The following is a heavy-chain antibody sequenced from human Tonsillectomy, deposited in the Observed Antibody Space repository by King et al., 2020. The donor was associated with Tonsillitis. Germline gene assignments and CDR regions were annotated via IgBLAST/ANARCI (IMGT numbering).Heavy chain of an antibody. CDR2: IEYSGST. V-gene: IGHV4-39*01. CDR3: ARQEFGGWYYFDY. D-gene: IGHD6-19*01. CDR1: GDSISSSSYY. Sequence: LQLQESGPGLVKPSETLSLTCTVSGDSISSSSYYWTWIRQPPGKGLEWIGSIEYSGSTYYNPSLKSRVTISVDTSKNQFSLKRSSVTAADTAVYYCARQEFGGWYYFDYWGQGTLVTVSS. J-gene: IGHJ4*02.